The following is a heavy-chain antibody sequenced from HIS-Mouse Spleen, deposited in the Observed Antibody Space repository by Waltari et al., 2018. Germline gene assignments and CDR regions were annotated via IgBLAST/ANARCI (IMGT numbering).Heavy chain of an antibody. J-gene: IGHJ4*02. CDR1: GFTFSSYG. Sequence: QVQLVESGGGVVQPGRSLRRSCAAVGFTFSSYGMHWVRQAPGKGLEWVAVISYDGSNKYYADSVKGRFTISRDNSKNTLYLQMNSLRAEDTAVYYCAKASSGWLDYWGQGTLVTVSS. D-gene: IGHD6-19*01. CDR2: ISYDGSNK. V-gene: IGHV3-30*18. CDR3: AKASSGWLDY.